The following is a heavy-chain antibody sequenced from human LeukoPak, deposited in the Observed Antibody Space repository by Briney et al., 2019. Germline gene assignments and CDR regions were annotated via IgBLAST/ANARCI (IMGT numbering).Heavy chain of an antibody. CDR2: INHSGST. CDR1: GGSFSGYY. Sequence: PSETLSLTCAAYGGSFSGYYWSWIRQPPGKGLEWIGEINHSGSTNYNPSLKSRVTISVDTSKNQFSLKLSSVTAADTAVYYCARAGAAAGTDFDYWGQGTLVTVSS. V-gene: IGHV4-34*01. D-gene: IGHD6-13*01. J-gene: IGHJ4*02. CDR3: ARAGAAAGTDFDY.